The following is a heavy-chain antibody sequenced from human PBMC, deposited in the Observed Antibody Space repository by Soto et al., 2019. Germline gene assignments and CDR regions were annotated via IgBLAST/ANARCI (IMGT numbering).Heavy chain of an antibody. J-gene: IGHJ6*02. D-gene: IGHD5-18*01. V-gene: IGHV1-2*04. CDR1: GYTFTGYY. CDR3: ARAGVDTAMVIYPYFGMDV. Sequence: ASVKVSCKASGYTFTGYYMHWVRQAPGQGLEWMGWINPNSGGTNYAQKFQGWVTMTRDTSISTAYMELSRLRSDDTAVYYCARAGVDTAMVIYPYFGMDVWGQGTTVTVSS. CDR2: INPNSGGT.